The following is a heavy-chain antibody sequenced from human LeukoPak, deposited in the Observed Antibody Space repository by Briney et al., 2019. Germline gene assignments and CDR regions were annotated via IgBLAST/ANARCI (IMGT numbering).Heavy chain of an antibody. Sequence: SETLSLTCTVSGGSISSSSYYWSWIRQPPGKGLEWIGEINHSGSTNYNPSLKSRVTISVDTSKNQFSLKLSSVTAADTAVYYCARGLTYYYGSGSSRPADYWGQGTLVTVSS. CDR3: ARGLTYYYGSGSSRPADY. CDR2: INHSGST. CDR1: GGSISSSSYY. D-gene: IGHD3-10*01. J-gene: IGHJ4*02. V-gene: IGHV4-39*07.